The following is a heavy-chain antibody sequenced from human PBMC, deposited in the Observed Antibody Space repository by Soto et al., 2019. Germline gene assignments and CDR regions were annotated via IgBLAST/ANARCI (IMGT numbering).Heavy chain of an antibody. CDR2: IYYSGST. CDR3: ARDRFGELSDYYYGMDV. V-gene: IGHV4-31*03. Sequence: PSETLSLTCTVSGGSISSGGYYWSWIRQHPGKGLEWIGYIYYSGSTYYNPSLKSRVTISVDTSKNQFSLKLSSVTAADTAVYYCARDRFGELSDYYYGMDVWGQGTTVTVSS. J-gene: IGHJ6*02. D-gene: IGHD3-10*01. CDR1: GGSISSGGYY.